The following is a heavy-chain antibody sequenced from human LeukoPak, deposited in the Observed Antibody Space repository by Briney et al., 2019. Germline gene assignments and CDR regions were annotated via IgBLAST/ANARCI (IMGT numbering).Heavy chain of an antibody. CDR3: ARESSVAVAVF. J-gene: IGHJ4*02. V-gene: IGHV1-46*01. D-gene: IGHD6-19*01. Sequence: ASVKVPCKASGYAFTKYYMHWVRQAPGQGLEWMGIMNPSGGSTTYARKFRGRVTMTRDTSISTAYMELSRLRSDDTAVYYCARESSVAVAVFWGQGTLVTVSS. CDR1: GYAFTKYY. CDR2: MNPSGGST.